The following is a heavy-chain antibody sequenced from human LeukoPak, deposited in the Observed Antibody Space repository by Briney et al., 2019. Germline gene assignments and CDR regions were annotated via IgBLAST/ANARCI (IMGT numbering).Heavy chain of an antibody. CDR1: GGSISSYY. V-gene: IGHV4-59*12. CDR3: ARGGEQWLAYFDY. J-gene: IGHJ4*02. Sequence: KPSETLSLTYTVSGGSISSYYWSWIRQPPGKGLEWIGYIYYSGSTNYNPSLKSRVTISVDTSKNQFSLKLSSVTAADTAVYYCARGGEQWLAYFDYWGQGTLVTVSS. D-gene: IGHD6-19*01. CDR2: IYYSGST.